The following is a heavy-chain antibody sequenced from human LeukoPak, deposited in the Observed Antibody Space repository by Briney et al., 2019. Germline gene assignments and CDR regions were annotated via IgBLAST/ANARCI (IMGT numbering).Heavy chain of an antibody. V-gene: IGHV3-23*01. Sequence: PGGSLRLSCAASGFTFSSYAMSWVRQAPGKGLEWVSAISGSGGSTYYADSVKGRFTNSRDNSKNTLYLQMNSLRAEDTAVYYCAKREGWPDYYYYMDVWGKGTTVTVSS. CDR2: ISGSGGST. CDR1: GFTFSSYA. D-gene: IGHD1-26*01. CDR3: AKREGWPDYYYYMDV. J-gene: IGHJ6*03.